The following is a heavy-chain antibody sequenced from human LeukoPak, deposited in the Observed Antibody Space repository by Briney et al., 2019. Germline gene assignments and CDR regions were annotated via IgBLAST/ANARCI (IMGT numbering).Heavy chain of an antibody. CDR2: IYHDGST. V-gene: IGHV4-4*02. Sequence: TSGTLSLTCAVSGDSMSGTNWWSWVRQSPGKGLEWIGEIYHDGSTNYNPSLQSRVSISVDRSKRQFSLKLNSVTAADTAVYYCAKSNGYGLIDIWGQGTMVTVSS. CDR3: AKSNGYGLIDI. J-gene: IGHJ3*02. CDR1: GDSMSGTNW. D-gene: IGHD3-10*01.